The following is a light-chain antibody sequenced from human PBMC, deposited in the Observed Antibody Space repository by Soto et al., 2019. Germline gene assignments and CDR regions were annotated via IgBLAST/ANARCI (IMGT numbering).Light chain of an antibody. CDR1: RSVSNY. J-gene: IGKJ1*01. CDR2: DVS. Sequence: EMVMTQSPATVSLRPQERGSVSDMASRSVSNYLIWYQQKPGQAPSLLIYDVSNRAAGIPARFSGSGSGTDFTLTISSLEPEDFAVYYCQQRSNWPRTFGQGTKVDIK. CDR3: QQRSNWPRT. V-gene: IGKV3-11*01.